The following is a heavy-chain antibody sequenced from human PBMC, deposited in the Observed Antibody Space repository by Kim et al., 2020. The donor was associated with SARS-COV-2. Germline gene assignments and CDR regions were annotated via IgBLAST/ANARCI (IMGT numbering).Heavy chain of an antibody. J-gene: IGHJ6*02. CDR3: ATLRQYSSSWYEYYYYGMDV. D-gene: IGHD6-13*01. CDR1: GYTLTELS. CDR2: FDPEDGET. V-gene: IGHV1-24*01. Sequence: VSCKVSGYTLTELSMHWVRQAPGKGLEWMGGFDPEDGETIYAQKFQGRVTMTEDTSTDTAYMELSSLRSEDTAVYYCATLRQYSSSWYEYYYYGMDVWGQGTTVTVSS.